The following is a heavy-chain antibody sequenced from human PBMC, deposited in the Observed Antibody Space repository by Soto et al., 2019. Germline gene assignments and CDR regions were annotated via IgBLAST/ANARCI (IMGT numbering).Heavy chain of an antibody. Sequence: QVQLRESGPGLVKPSETLSLTCTVSCGSISNHYWSWIRQPPGKGLEWIGYIYYNGNTNYTPSLKSRVTMSVDTAKNQISLTLSSVTAADTAVYYCARANWYSEYWGQGTLVTVSS. V-gene: IGHV4-59*11. CDR3: ARANWYSEY. CDR1: CGSISNHY. CDR2: IYYNGNT. J-gene: IGHJ4*02. D-gene: IGHD7-27*01.